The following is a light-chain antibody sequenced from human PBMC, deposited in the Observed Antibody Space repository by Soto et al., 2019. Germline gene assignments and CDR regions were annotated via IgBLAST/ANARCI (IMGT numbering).Light chain of an antibody. CDR3: PQFGDWPS. Sequence: EIRMTQSPAILSVSPGESATLSCRASQSVSSHVVWYQQKPGQAPRLLISDSSTTGFPARVSGSGSGTEFTLTISSLQSDDSAIYYCPQFGDWPSFGLGTKLEI. CDR2: DSS. V-gene: IGKV3-15*01. J-gene: IGKJ1*01. CDR1: QSVSSH.